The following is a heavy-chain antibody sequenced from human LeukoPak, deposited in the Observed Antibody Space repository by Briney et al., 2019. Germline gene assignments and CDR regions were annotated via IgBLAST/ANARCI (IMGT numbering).Heavy chain of an antibody. V-gene: IGHV3-11*01. CDR3: ARVGRAITAAGFGAFDI. D-gene: IGHD6-13*01. Sequence: GGSLRLSCAASGFTFSDYYMSWIRQAPGKGLEWVSYISSGSNSKYYADSVKGRFTISRDNTKNSLYPQMNGLRAEDTAVYYCARVGRAITAAGFGAFDIWGQGTMVTVSS. CDR1: GFTFSDYY. J-gene: IGHJ3*02. CDR2: ISSGSNSK.